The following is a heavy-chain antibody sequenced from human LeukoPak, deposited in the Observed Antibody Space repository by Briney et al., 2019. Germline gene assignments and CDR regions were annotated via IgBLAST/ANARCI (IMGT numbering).Heavy chain of an antibody. CDR2: LYSDGRT. CDR3: AKQWGPGY. J-gene: IGHJ4*02. D-gene: IGHD3-16*01. CDR1: GLTVSDNY. Sequence: TGGSLRLSCAASGLTVSDNYMTWVRQAPGKGLEWVSILYSDGRTFHADSVKDRFTISRDNSNNTLYLQMNSLRAEDTAVYYCAKQWGPGYWGQGTLVTVSS. V-gene: IGHV3-66*04.